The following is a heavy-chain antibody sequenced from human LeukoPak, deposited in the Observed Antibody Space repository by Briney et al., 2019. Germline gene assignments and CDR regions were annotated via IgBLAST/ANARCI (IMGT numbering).Heavy chain of an antibody. CDR1: GFTFSNYA. J-gene: IGHJ4*02. Sequence: GGSLRLSCAASGFTFSNYAMSWVRQAPGKGLEWVSTISNSGGGTFYSDSVRGRFTISRDYSKNTLYLQMNSLRADDTAVYYCARDSNGPAFWGQGTLVTVSS. D-gene: IGHD6-19*01. CDR3: ARDSNGPAF. CDR2: ISNSGGGT. V-gene: IGHV3-23*01.